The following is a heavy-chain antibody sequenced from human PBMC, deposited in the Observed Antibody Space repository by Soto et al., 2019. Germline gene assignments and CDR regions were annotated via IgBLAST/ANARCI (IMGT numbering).Heavy chain of an antibody. CDR1: GYTFTSYY. Sequence: QVQLVQSGAEVKKPGASVKVSCKASGYTFTSYYMHWERQAPGQGLEWMGIINPSGGSTSYAQKFQGRVTMTRDTSTSTVYMELSSLRSEDTAVYYCARDLMATVRLAYNGMDVWGQGTTVTVSS. J-gene: IGHJ6*02. CDR3: ARDLMATVRLAYNGMDV. CDR2: INPSGGST. D-gene: IGHD4-4*01. V-gene: IGHV1-46*01.